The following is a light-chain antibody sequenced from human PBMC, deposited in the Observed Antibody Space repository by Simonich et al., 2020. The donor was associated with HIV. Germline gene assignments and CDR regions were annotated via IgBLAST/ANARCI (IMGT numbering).Light chain of an antibody. Sequence: EIVMTQSPATLSVSPGERATLSCRASQSVSSKLAWYQQKPGQAPRLLIYGASTRATGIPARFSGSGSGTEFTLTISSLQPEDFATYYCQQANSFPLTFGGGTKVEIK. CDR2: GAS. CDR1: QSVSSK. CDR3: QQANSFPLT. V-gene: IGKV3-15*01. J-gene: IGKJ4*01.